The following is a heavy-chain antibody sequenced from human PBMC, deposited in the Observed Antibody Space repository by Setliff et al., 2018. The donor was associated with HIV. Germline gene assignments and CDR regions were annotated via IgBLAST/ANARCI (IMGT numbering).Heavy chain of an antibody. D-gene: IGHD3-3*01. Sequence: LRLSCAASGFTFSNNWIHWVRQTAGKGLVWVSRISPDGSSTMYADSVKGRFTISRDNAKNTAYLQMNSLRAEDTAVYYCVRVVTIFSTGPHFDPWGQGTLVTVSS. J-gene: IGHJ5*02. V-gene: IGHV3-74*03. CDR1: GFTFSNNW. CDR2: ISPDGSST. CDR3: VRVVTIFSTGPHFDP.